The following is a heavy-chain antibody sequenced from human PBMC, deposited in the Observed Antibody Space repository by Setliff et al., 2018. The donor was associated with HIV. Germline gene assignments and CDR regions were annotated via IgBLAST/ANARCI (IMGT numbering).Heavy chain of an antibody. CDR2: TSAYNGNT. J-gene: IGHJ6*03. CDR3: ARDYHDGEDYYYMDV. D-gene: IGHD2-2*01. CDR1: GYTFTSYG. V-gene: IGHV1-18*01. Sequence: ASVKVSCKASGYTFTSYGISWVRQAPGQGLEWVGWTSAYNGNTNYAQKLQGRVTVFTDTSTRIAYMELRSLRSDDTAVYYCARDYHDGEDYYYMDVWGKGTTVTVSS.